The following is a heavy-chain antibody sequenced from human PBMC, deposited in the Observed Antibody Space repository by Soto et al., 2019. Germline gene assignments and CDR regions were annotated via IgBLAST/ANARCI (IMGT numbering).Heavy chain of an antibody. CDR1: GYTFTSYY. D-gene: IGHD6-19*01. V-gene: IGHV1-46*01. CDR2: VNPSGGST. Sequence: ASVKVSCKASGYTFTSYYMHWVRQAPGQGLEWMGIVNPSGGSTSYAQKFQGRVTMTRDTSTSTVYMELSSLRSEDTAVYYCARPAVAGTTAFDIWGQGTMVTVS. J-gene: IGHJ3*02. CDR3: ARPAVAGTTAFDI.